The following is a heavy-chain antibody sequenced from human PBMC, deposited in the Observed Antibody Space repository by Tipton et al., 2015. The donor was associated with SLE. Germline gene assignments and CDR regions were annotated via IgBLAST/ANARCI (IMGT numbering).Heavy chain of an antibody. D-gene: IGHD3-16*01. CDR3: ARDRGGAPFYYFDY. Sequence: SLRLSCAASGFTFSSYGMHWVRQAPGKGLEWVAVIWYDGINEYYADSVKGRFTISRDNSKNTLYLQMNSLRAEDTAVYYCARDRGGAPFYYFDYWGQGTLVTVSS. CDR1: GFTFSSYG. CDR2: IWYDGINE. J-gene: IGHJ4*02. V-gene: IGHV3-33*01.